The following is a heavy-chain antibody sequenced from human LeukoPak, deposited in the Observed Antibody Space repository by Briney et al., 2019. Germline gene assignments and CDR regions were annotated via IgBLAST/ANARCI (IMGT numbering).Heavy chain of an antibody. J-gene: IGHJ4*02. Sequence: SSETLSLTCVVYGGSFSGDYWSWVRQPPGKGLEWIGEINHSGSTNYNPSLKSRVIISVDTSKNQFSLKPYFVTAADTAVYYCARGQVGGIPFDYWGQGTLVTVSS. CDR1: GGSFSGDY. CDR2: INHSGST. D-gene: IGHD1-26*01. V-gene: IGHV4-34*01. CDR3: ARGQVGGIPFDY.